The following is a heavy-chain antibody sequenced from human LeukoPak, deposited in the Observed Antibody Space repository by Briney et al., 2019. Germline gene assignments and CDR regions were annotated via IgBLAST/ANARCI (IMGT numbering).Heavy chain of an antibody. V-gene: IGHV3-30*03. CDR3: ARQDSGGSYYYGMDV. J-gene: IGHJ6*02. Sequence: PGRSLRLSCAASGFTFSSYGMHWVRQAPGKGLEWVAITSHDGSKKYYADSVKGRFTISRDNSKNTLYLQTNSLRAEDTAVYYCARQDSGGSYYYGMDVWGQGTTVTVSS. CDR1: GFTFSSYG. D-gene: IGHD2-15*01. CDR2: TSHDGSKK.